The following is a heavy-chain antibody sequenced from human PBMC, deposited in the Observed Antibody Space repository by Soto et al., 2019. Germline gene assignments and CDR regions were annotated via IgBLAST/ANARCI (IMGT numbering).Heavy chain of an antibody. CDR2: MSPNSGNT. Sequence: ASAKVSCKASGYTFNNYDIHWVRQAPGHGLEWMGWMSPNSGNTGYAQNFRGRVTMTQNTAIGTAYMELSSLRSDDTATYYCTRAYGAETFDFWGQGTRVTVSS. D-gene: IGHD3-10*01. CDR1: GYTFNNYD. CDR3: TRAYGAETFDF. J-gene: IGHJ5*01. V-gene: IGHV1-8*02.